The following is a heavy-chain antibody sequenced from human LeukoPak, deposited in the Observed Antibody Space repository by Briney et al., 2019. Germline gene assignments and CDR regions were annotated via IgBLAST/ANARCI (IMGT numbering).Heavy chain of an antibody. CDR3: ASVGGSAARPGGDYYYMDV. D-gene: IGHD6-6*01. J-gene: IGHJ6*03. CDR1: GYTFTGYY. Sequence: ASVKVSCKASGYTFTGYYMHWVRRAPGQGLEWMGWINPNSGGTNYAQKFQGRVTMTRDTSIGTAYMELSRLRSDDTAVYYCASVGGSAARPGGDYYYMDVWGKGTTVTVSS. V-gene: IGHV1-2*02. CDR2: INPNSGGT.